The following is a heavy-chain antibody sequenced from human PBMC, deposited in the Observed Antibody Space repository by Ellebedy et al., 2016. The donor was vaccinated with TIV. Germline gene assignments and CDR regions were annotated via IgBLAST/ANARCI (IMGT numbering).Heavy chain of an antibody. D-gene: IGHD6-19*01. J-gene: IGHJ4*02. V-gene: IGHV1-46*04. CDR3: ARARSSGWLHTPDY. CDR1: GYTFSNYF. CDR2: INPSGGST. Sequence: AASVKVSCKASGYTFSNYFVHWVRQAPGQGLEWMGIINPSGGSTIYAQKLQGRLTMTRDTSTSTVYMELSSLRSEDTAVYYCARARSSGWLHTPDYWGEGTLVIVSS.